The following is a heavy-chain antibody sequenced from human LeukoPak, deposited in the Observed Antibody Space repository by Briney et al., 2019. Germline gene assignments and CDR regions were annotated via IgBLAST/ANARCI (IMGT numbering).Heavy chain of an antibody. CDR3: ARGAVVVVAATRFIFDP. CDR1: GYTFTGYY. J-gene: IGHJ5*02. Sequence: GASVKVSCKASGYTFTGYYMHWVRQAPGQGLEWMGWINPNSGDTNYAQKFQGRVTMTRDTSISTAYMELSRLRSDDTAVYYCARGAVVVVAATRFIFDPWGQGTLVTVSS. D-gene: IGHD2-15*01. V-gene: IGHV1-2*02. CDR2: INPNSGDT.